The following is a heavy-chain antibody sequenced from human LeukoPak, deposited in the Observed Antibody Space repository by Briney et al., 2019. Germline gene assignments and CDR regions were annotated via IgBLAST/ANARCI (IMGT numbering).Heavy chain of an antibody. Sequence: ASVKVSCKVSGYTLTELSMHWVRQAPGKGLEWMGGFDPEDGETIYAQKFQGRVTMTEDTSTDTAHMELSSLRSEDTAVYYCAYDSSGYYLDAFDIWGQGTMVTVSS. CDR2: FDPEDGET. D-gene: IGHD3-22*01. J-gene: IGHJ3*02. V-gene: IGHV1-24*01. CDR1: GYTLTELS. CDR3: AYDSSGYYLDAFDI.